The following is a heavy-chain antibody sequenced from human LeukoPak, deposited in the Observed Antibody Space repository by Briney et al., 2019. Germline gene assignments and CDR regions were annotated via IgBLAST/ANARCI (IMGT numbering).Heavy chain of an antibody. V-gene: IGHV1-2*02. D-gene: IGHD3-22*01. Sequence: ASVKVSCKASGYTFTGYYMHWVRQAPGRGLEWMGWINPNSGGTNYAQKFQGRVTMTRDTSISTAYMELSRLRSDDTAVYYCARDYYYDSSGSPTEVDYWGQGTLVTVSS. CDR1: GYTFTGYY. CDR2: INPNSGGT. CDR3: ARDYYYDSSGSPTEVDY. J-gene: IGHJ4*02.